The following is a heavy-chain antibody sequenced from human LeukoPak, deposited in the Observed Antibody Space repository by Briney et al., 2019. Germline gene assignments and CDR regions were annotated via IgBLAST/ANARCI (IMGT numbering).Heavy chain of an antibody. CDR3: ARDTAVERWLQPHYYYGMGV. J-gene: IGHJ6*02. CDR2: ISCDGSKK. V-gene: IGHV3-30-3*01. CDR1: GFTFSSYA. Sequence: PGGSLRLSCAASGFTFSSYAMHWVRQAPGKGLEWVAVISCDGSKKYYADAVNGRFTISRDHSNHTLYLQMNRLRAEDTAVYYCARDTAVERWLQPHYYYGMGVWGQGTTVTVSS. D-gene: IGHD5-24*01.